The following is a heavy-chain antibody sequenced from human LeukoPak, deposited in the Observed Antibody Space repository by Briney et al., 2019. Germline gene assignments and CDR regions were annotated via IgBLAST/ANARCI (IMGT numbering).Heavy chain of an antibody. Sequence: GGSLRLSCAASGFTVSSNYMSWVRQAPGKGLEWVSVIYSGGGTYYADFVKGRFTISRDNAKNSLYLQMNSLRAEDTAVYYCASDTITMVRGHYYYYGMDVWSQGTTVTVSS. CDR1: GFTVSSNY. CDR2: IYSGGGT. V-gene: IGHV3-53*01. CDR3: ASDTITMVRGHYYYYGMDV. D-gene: IGHD3-10*01. J-gene: IGHJ6*02.